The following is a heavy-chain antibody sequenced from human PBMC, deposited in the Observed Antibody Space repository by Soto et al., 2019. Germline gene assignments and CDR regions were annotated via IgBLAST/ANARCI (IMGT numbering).Heavy chain of an antibody. CDR3: ARDLGPYI. CDR1: VGSISSYY. CDR2: IYYGGST. Sequence: SETLSLTCTVSVGSISSYYWSWIRQPPGKGLEWIGYIYYGGSTNYNPSLKSRVTISVDTSKNQFSLKLSSVTAADTAVYYCARDLGPYIWGQGTMVTVSS. J-gene: IGHJ3*02. V-gene: IGHV4-59*01.